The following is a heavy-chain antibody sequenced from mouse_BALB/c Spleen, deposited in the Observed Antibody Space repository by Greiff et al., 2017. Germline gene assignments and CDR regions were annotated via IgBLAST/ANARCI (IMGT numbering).Heavy chain of an antibody. CDR3: ASSLTGVYYAMDY. CDR2: INSNGGST. V-gene: IGHV5-6-3*01. Sequence: DVMLVESGGGLVQPGGSLKLSCAASGFTFSSYGMSWVRQTPDKRLELVATINSNGGSTYYPDSVKGRFTISRDNAKNTLYLQMSSLKSEDTAMYYCASSLTGVYYAMDYWGQGTSVTVSS. CDR1: GFTFSSYG. J-gene: IGHJ4*01. D-gene: IGHD4-1*01.